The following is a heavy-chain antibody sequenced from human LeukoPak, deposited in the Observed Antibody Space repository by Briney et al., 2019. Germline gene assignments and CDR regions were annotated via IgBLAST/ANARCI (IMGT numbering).Heavy chain of an antibody. CDR1: GYTFTRYA. CDR2: MSGYNGNT. D-gene: IGHD3-22*01. J-gene: IGHJ4*02. V-gene: IGHV1-18*01. Sequence: ASVKVSCKASGYTFTRYAISWVRQAPGQGLEWMGWMSGYNGNTNYAQKVQGRVTMTTDTSTSRGYMELRSLRSDDTAVYYCARDWNYYDSSGFDYWGQETLVTVSS. CDR3: ARDWNYYDSSGFDY.